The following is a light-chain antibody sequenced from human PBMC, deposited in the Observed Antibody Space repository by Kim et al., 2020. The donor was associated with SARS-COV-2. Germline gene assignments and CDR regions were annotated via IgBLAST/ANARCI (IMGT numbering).Light chain of an antibody. V-gene: IGKV3-15*01. CDR1: HSVSSN. Sequence: VSPGERATRPCRASHSVSSNLTWYQQKPGQAPRLLVYVASSRATGIPARFSGSESGTEFTLTISSLQSEDFAVYYCQQYNSWPPYTFGQGTKLEI. J-gene: IGKJ2*01. CDR3: QQYNSWPPYT. CDR2: VAS.